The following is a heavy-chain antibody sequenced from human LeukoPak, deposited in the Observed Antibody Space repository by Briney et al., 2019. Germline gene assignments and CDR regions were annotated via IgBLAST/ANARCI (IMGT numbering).Heavy chain of an antibody. Sequence: SETLSLTCTVSGGSISSGDYYWSWIRQPPGKGLEWIGYIYYSGSTYYNPSLKSRVTISVDTSMNQFSLKLSSVTAADTAVYYCARVTETRVSHAFDIWGQGTMVTVSS. CDR1: GGSISSGDYY. J-gene: IGHJ3*02. CDR2: IYYSGST. D-gene: IGHD1-14*01. CDR3: ARVTETRVSHAFDI. V-gene: IGHV4-30-4*08.